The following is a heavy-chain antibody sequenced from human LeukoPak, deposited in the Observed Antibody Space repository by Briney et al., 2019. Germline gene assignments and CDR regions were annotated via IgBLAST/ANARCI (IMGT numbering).Heavy chain of an antibody. CDR2: IGGDGIA. D-gene: IGHD3-16*01. CDR3: AKDRANWAIDD. CDR1: GLTFTDHP. J-gene: IGHJ4*02. Sequence: GGSLRLSCVASGLTFTDHPMNWVRQAPGKGLEWISYIGGDGIAFYADSVKGRFTASKDDARKSMYLQMNSLRVEDTAVYYCAKDRANWAIDDWGQGTQVTVSS. V-gene: IGHV3-69-1*01.